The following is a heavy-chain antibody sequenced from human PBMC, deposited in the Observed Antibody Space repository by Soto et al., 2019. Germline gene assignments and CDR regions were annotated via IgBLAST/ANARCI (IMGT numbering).Heavy chain of an antibody. Sequence: QVQLQESGPGLVRPSETLSLTCTVSGGSISSYYWSWIRQPPGKGLEWIGYIYNSGSTNYNPSLKRRVTISVDTSKNQFSLKLSSVTAADTAVYYCAYGDSRGPFDSCGQGTLVTVSS. CDR2: IYNSGST. CDR3: AYGDSRGPFDS. J-gene: IGHJ4*02. D-gene: IGHD4-17*01. V-gene: IGHV4-59*01. CDR1: GGSISSYY.